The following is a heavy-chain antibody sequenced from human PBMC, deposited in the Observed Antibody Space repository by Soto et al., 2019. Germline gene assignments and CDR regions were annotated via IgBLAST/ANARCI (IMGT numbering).Heavy chain of an antibody. J-gene: IGHJ4*02. CDR3: ATAPVSGSYWVWSLDY. V-gene: IGHV1-24*01. D-gene: IGHD1-26*01. Sequence: GASVKVSCKVSGYTLTELSMHWVRQAPGKGLEWMGGFDPEDGETIYAQKFQGRVTMTEDTSTDTAYMELSSLRSEDTAVYYCATAPVSGSYWVWSLDYWGEGTLVTVSS. CDR2: FDPEDGET. CDR1: GYTLTELS.